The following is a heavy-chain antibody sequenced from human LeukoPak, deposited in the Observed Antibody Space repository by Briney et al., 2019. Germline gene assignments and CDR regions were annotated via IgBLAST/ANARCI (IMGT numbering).Heavy chain of an antibody. J-gene: IGHJ4*02. CDR1: EFTFNNFA. D-gene: IGHD4-17*01. V-gene: IGHV3-30-3*01. CDR2: ISYDGSNK. Sequence: GGSLRLSCVASEFTFNNFAINWVRQAPGKGLEWVAVISYDGSNKYYADSVKGRFTISRDNSKNTLYLQMNSLRAEDTAVYYCARGSTVTTLPDYWGQGTLVTVSS. CDR3: ARGSTVTTLPDY.